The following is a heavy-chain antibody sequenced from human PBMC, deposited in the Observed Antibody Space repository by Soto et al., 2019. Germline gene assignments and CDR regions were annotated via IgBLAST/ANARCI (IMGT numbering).Heavy chain of an antibody. V-gene: IGHV1-2*02. CDR2: INPNSGGT. J-gene: IGHJ3*01. Sequence: ASVKVSCKASGYTFTGYYMHWVRQAPGQGLEWMGWINPNSGGTNYAQKFQGRVTMTRDTSISTAYMELSRLRSGDTAMYYCARGRGVVIPAGTPDAFDVWGQGTMVTVSS. CDR3: ARGRGVVIPAGTPDAFDV. CDR1: GYTFTGYY. D-gene: IGHD6-13*01.